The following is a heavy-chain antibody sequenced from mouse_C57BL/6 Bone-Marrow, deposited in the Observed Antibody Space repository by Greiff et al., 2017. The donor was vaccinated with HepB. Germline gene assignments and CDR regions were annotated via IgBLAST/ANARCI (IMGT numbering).Heavy chain of an antibody. CDR2: IDPENGDT. V-gene: IGHV14-4*01. D-gene: IGHD1-1*01. Sequence: EVQLQQSGAELVRPGASVKLSCTASGFNIKDDYMHWVKQRPEQGLEWIGWIDPENGDTEYASKFQGKATITADTSSNTAYLQLSSLTSEDTAVYYCTTITTVVAKVVYFDYWGQGTTLTVSS. CDR3: TTITTVVAKVVYFDY. J-gene: IGHJ2*01. CDR1: GFNIKDDY.